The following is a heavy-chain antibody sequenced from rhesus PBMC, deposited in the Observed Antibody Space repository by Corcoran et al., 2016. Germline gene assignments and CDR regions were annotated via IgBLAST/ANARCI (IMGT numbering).Heavy chain of an antibody. J-gene: IGHJ4*01. Sequence: QVQLQESGPGLVKPSETLSLTCAVSGGPFSSYWWGWIRQPPGKGLEGSGSIYGSSGSTKYNPSLKSRATISRDTSKNQFSLKLSSVTAADTAVYYCARAMDTATVYDYWGQGVLVTVSS. D-gene: IGHD5-12*01. CDR1: GGPFSSYW. CDR3: ARAMDTATVYDY. V-gene: IGHV4-160*01. CDR2: IYGSSGST.